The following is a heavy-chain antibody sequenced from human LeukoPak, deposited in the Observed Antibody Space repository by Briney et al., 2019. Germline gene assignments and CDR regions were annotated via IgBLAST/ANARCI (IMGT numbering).Heavy chain of an antibody. CDR2: IYYSGST. V-gene: IGHV4-30-4*01. D-gene: IGHD4-17*01. CDR3: AGYADYGDYAGGYFDY. CDR1: GGSISSADYY. J-gene: IGHJ4*02. Sequence: SETLSLTCTVSGGSISSADYYWSWIRQPPGKGLEWIGFIYYSGSTDYKPSLKSRVTMSVDMSKNQFSLKLSSVTAADTAVYYCAGYADYGDYAGGYFDYWGQGTLVTVSS.